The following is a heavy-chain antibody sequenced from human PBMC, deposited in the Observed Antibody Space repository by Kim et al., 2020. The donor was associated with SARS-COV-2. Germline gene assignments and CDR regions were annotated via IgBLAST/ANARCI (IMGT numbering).Heavy chain of an antibody. CDR2: ISGSGGST. J-gene: IGHJ6*02. Sequence: GGSLRLSCAASGFTFSSYAMSWVRQAPGKGLEWVSAISGSGGSTYYADSVKGRFTISRDNSKNTLYLQMNSLRAEDTAVYYCAKFSWTSMVRGVIKYYGMDVWGQGTTVTVSS. D-gene: IGHD3-10*01. CDR3: AKFSWTSMVRGVIKYYGMDV. CDR1: GFTFSSYA. V-gene: IGHV3-23*01.